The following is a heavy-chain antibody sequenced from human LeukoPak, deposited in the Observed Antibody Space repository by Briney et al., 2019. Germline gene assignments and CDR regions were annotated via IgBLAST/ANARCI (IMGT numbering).Heavy chain of an antibody. CDR2: ISYDGSNK. CDR3: AKDPVRSDFWSGYYTPSDYYYMDV. Sequence: PGGSLRLSCAASGFTFSSYAMSWVRQAPGKGLEWVAVISYDGSNKYYADSVKGRFTISRDNSKNTLYLQMNSLRAEDTAVYYCAKDPVRSDFWSGYYTPSDYYYMDVWGKGTTVTVSS. CDR1: GFTFSSYA. V-gene: IGHV3-30*18. J-gene: IGHJ6*03. D-gene: IGHD3-3*01.